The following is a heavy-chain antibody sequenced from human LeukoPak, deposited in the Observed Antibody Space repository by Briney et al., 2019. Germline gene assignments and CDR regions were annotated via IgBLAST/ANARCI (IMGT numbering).Heavy chain of an antibody. Sequence: GSSVKVSCKASGGTFSSYAISWVRQAPGQGLEWMGGIIPIFGTANYAQKFQGRVKITAEESTRTAYMELSSLRSEDTAVYYCARDPEPPSYCSSTSCAGAWPTHHYWGQGTLVTVSS. CDR2: IIPIFGTA. CDR3: ARDPEPPSYCSSTSCAGAWPTHHY. D-gene: IGHD2-2*01. V-gene: IGHV1-69*01. CDR1: GGTFSSYA. J-gene: IGHJ4*02.